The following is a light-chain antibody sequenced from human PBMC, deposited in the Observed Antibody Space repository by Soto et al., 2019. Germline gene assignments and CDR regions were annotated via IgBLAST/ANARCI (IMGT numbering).Light chain of an antibody. V-gene: IGLV2-14*01. CDR1: STDVGGYND. J-gene: IGLJ2*01. CDR3: SSDRSSRAVL. Sequence: QSALTQPASVSGALGQSITISCTGTSTDVGGYNDVSWYQQHPGTDPKVVIFEVTKRPSGVSSRFSGSKSGNTASLTVAGLPAEDDGDYYCSSDRSSRAVLFGGGTKLTVL. CDR2: EVT.